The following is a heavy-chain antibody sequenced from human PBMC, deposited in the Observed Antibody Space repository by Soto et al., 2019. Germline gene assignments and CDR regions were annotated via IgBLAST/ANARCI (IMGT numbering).Heavy chain of an antibody. CDR1: GGTFSSYT. V-gene: IGHV1-69*02. D-gene: IGHD2-15*01. CDR3: ARGPDGYCSGGSCYPTDY. Sequence: QVQLVQSGAEVKKPGSSVKVSCKASGGTFSSYTISWVRQAPGQGLEWMGRIIPILGIANYAQKFQGRVTITAAKSTSKAHMERRSLRSEDTAVYYCARGPDGYCSGGSCYPTDYWGQGTLVTVSS. CDR2: IIPILGIA. J-gene: IGHJ4*02.